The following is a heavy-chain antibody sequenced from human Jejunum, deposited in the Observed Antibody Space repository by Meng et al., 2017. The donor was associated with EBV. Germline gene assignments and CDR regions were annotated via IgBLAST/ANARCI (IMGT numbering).Heavy chain of an antibody. CDR1: GDSTSSSHW. CDR2: MHPGGST. V-gene: IGHV4-4*02. Sequence: VQLPGSGPGLVTPSGTRSLTCAVSGDSTSSSHWWSWVRQPPGKGLEWIGEMHPGGSTNYNPSLKSRVTISVDNSKNQFSLKLTSVTAADTAVYYCAKSNDYSLNSWGQGTLVTVSS. D-gene: IGHD4-11*01. J-gene: IGHJ4*02. CDR3: AKSNDYSLNS.